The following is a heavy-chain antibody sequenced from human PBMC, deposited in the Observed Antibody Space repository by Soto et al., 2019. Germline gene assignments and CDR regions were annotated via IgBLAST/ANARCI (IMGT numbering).Heavy chain of an antibody. CDR1: GFTFSSYS. J-gene: IGHJ4*02. CDR3: ARDGQATRFDY. Sequence: PGGSLRLSCAASGFTFSSYSMNWVRQAPGKGLEWVSSISSSSSYIYYADSAKGRFTISRDNAKNSLYLQMNSLRAEDTAVYYCARDGQATRFDYWGQGTLVTVSS. CDR2: ISSSSSYI. V-gene: IGHV3-21*01.